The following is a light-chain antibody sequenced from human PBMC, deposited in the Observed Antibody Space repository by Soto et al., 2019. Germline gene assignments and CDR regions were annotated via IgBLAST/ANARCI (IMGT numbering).Light chain of an antibody. V-gene: IGKV3-15*01. CDR1: QSVSSN. CDR3: QQYNNWPRIT. CDR2: GAS. J-gene: IGKJ5*01. Sequence: EIVMTQSPATLSVSPGERATLSCRASQSVSSNLAWYQQKPGQAPRLLIYGASTRATGIPARFSGSGSGTESTLTISSLQSEGFAVYYCQQYNNWPRITFGQGTRLEIK.